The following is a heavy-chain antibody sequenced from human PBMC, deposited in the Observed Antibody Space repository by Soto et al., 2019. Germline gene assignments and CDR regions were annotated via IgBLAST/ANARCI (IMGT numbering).Heavy chain of an antibody. CDR2: ISYDGSNK. CDR1: GFTFSSYG. Sequence: QVQLVESGGGVVQPGRSLRLSCAASGFTFSSYGMHWVRQAPGKGLEWVAVISYDGSNKYYADSVKGRFTISRDNSKNTLYLQMNSLRAEDTAVYYCGGYDSSGYYYGIGYWGQGTLVTVSS. D-gene: IGHD3-22*01. V-gene: IGHV3-30*03. J-gene: IGHJ4*02. CDR3: GGYDSSGYYYGIGY.